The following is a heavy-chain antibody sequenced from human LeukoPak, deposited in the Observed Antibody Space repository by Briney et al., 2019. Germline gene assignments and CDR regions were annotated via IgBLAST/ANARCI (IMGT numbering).Heavy chain of an antibody. CDR1: GFTFSSYA. V-gene: IGHV3-23*01. CDR3: AKASWVSSADAVL. CDR2: LRGDGDT. D-gene: IGHD3-3*02. Sequence: GGSLRLSCAASGFTFSSYAMSWVRQAPARGLEWVSSLRGDGDTFYADSVKGRFTLSRDESRNTVYLQMNSLRVEDTAVYFCAKASWVSSADAVLWGQGTLVTVSS. J-gene: IGHJ4*02.